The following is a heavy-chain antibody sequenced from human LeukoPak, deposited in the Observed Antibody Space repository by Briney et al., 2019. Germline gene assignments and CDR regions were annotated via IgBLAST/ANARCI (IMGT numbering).Heavy chain of an antibody. CDR2: ISSSSSYI. V-gene: IGHV3-21*01. CDR1: GFTFSSYS. CDR3: ARDRRLRFFGLDV. J-gene: IGHJ6*04. Sequence: GGSLRLSCAASGFTFSSYSMNWVRQAPGKGLEWVSSISSSSSYIYYADSVKGRFTISRDNAKNSLYLQMNSLRAEDTAVYYCARDRRLRFFGLDVWGKGTTVTVSS. D-gene: IGHD3-3*01.